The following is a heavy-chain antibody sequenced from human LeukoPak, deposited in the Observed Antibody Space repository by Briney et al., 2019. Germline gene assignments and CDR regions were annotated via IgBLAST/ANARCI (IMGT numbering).Heavy chain of an antibody. V-gene: IGHV4-59*08. D-gene: IGHD6-13*01. CDR1: GGSISSYY. Sequence: PSETLSLTCTVSGGSISSYYWSWIRQPPGKGLEWIGYIYYSGSTNYNPSLKSRVTISVDTSKNQFSLKLSSVTAADTAVYYCASYSSTGPILPLWGQGTLVTVSS. CDR3: ASYSSTGPILPL. J-gene: IGHJ4*02. CDR2: IYYSGST.